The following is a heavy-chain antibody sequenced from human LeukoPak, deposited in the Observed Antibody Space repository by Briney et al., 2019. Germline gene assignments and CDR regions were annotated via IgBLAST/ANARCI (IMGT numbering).Heavy chain of an antibody. J-gene: IGHJ3*02. D-gene: IGHD6-13*01. CDR3: ARGSIWYTFDI. CDR2: INSGDST. CDR1: GFTVSDNH. Sequence: PGGSLRLSCAASGFTVSDNHMNWVRQAPGKGLEWVSVINSGDSTYYADSVKGRFTISRDNSKNTLYLQMNSLRAEDTAVYYCARGSIWYTFDIWGQGTMVTVSS. V-gene: IGHV3-53*01.